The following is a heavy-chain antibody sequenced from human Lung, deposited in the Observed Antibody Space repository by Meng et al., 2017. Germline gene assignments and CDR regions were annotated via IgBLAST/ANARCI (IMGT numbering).Heavy chain of an antibody. CDR1: GGSFSDYY. J-gene: IGHJ4*02. D-gene: IGHD4-11*01. V-gene: IGHV4-34*01. Sequence: QVQLQQCGAALWKPSETLSLTFVVSGGSFSDYYWSGIRHPPGKGLEWIGEINQSGSTNYNPSLESRATISVDTSQNNLSLKLSSVTAADSAVYYCARGPTTMAHDFDYWGQGTLVTVSS. CDR3: ARGPTTMAHDFDY. CDR2: INQSGST.